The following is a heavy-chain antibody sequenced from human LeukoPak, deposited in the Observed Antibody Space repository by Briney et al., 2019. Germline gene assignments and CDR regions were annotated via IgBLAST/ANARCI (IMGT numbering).Heavy chain of an antibody. CDR2: ISSYTGTP. D-gene: IGHD3-16*01. J-gene: IGHJ1*01. CDR3: AVDGDYGEDF. CDR1: GDTFRSHA. V-gene: IGHV1-18*04. Sequence: ASVKVSCKTWGDTFRSHAINWLRQAPGQRLEWMGWISSYTGTPQYAQKFQGRLSMTTDTSTKTAYMELRSLTSDDTAVYYCAVDGDYGEDFWGQGTLVAVSS.